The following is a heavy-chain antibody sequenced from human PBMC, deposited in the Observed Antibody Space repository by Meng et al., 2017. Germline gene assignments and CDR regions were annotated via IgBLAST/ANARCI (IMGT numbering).Heavy chain of an antibody. D-gene: IGHD1-1*01. V-gene: IGHV3-74*01. CDR2: ISGDGSIT. J-gene: IGHJ4*02. CDR3: LDEAPRSDY. Sequence: VQLEEARGGAVRPGSPLSLSCAASGITFNNDWMHWVRQVPGKGLVWVSRISGDGSITNYADSVKGRFTISRDNAKNTLYLQMNSLRPEDTAVYYCLDEAPRSDYWGQGSLVTVSS. CDR1: GITFNNDW.